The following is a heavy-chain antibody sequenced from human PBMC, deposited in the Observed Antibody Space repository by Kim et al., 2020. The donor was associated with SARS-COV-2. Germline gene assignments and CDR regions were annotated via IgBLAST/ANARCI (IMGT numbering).Heavy chain of an antibody. D-gene: IGHD5-18*01. V-gene: IGHV3-43*01. CDR3: AKVGYSYGHVYFDY. Sequence: ASVKGRFPISRDNSKNALYLQMNSLRTEDTALYYCAKVGYSYGHVYFDYWGQGTLVTVSS. J-gene: IGHJ4*02.